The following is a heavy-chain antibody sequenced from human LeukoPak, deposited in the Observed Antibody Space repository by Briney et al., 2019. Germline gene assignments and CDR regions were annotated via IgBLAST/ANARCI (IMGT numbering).Heavy chain of an antibody. D-gene: IGHD2-2*01. CDR1: GGSFSGYY. J-gene: IGHJ6*03. CDR3: ARPGDCSSTSCSGYMDG. Sequence: SETLSLTCAVHGGSFSGYYWSWIRKPPGKGLDWIGEINHSGSTNYNPSLKSRVTISVDTSKNQFSLKLSSVTAADTTVYYCARPGDCSSTSCSGYMDGWGKGTTVTVSS. CDR2: INHSGST. V-gene: IGHV4-34*01.